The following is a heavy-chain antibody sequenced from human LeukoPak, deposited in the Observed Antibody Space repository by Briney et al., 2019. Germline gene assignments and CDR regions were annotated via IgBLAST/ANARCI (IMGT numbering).Heavy chain of an antibody. V-gene: IGHV1-46*01. Sequence: ASVKVSCKASGYTFTSYYMHWVRQAPGQGLEWMGIINPSGGSTSYAQKFQGRVTMTRDTSTSTVYMELSSLRSEDTAVYYCATQTYDSSGYEGRVFDYWGQGSLVTVSS. J-gene: IGHJ4*02. CDR1: GYTFTSYY. D-gene: IGHD3-22*01. CDR2: INPSGGST. CDR3: ATQTYDSSGYEGRVFDY.